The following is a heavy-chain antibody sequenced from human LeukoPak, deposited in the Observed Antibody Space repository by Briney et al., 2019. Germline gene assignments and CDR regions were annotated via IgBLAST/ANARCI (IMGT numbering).Heavy chain of an antibody. CDR2: IIPIFGTA. V-gene: IGHV1-69*05. D-gene: IGHD3-3*01. CDR1: GGTFSSYA. Sequence: SVKVSCKASGGTFSSYAISWVRQAPGQGLEWMGGIIPIFGTANYAQKFQGRVTITTDESTSTAYMELSSLRSEDTAVYYCARSNTIFGVATRSWFDPWGQGTLVTVSS. CDR3: ARSNTIFGVATRSWFDP. J-gene: IGHJ5*02.